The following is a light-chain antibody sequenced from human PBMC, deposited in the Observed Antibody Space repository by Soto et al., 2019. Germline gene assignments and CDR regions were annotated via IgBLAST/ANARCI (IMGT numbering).Light chain of an antibody. J-gene: IGLJ1*01. Sequence: QSALTQPASVSGSPGQSITVSCTGTSSDVGAYNYVSWYRQHPGKAPKLLIYEVNIRPSGVSYRFSGSKSGNTASLTISGLQAEDEADYYCSSYSSSSTLVFGTGTKVTVL. CDR3: SSYSSSSTLV. CDR2: EVN. V-gene: IGLV2-14*01. CDR1: SSDVGAYNY.